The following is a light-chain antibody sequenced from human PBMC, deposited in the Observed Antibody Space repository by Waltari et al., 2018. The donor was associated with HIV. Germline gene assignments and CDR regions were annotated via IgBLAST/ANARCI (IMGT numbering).Light chain of an antibody. Sequence: QSVLTQPPSASGTPRQRVTITCSGSSPNHGSKYVYCYQQLPVTAPKPLIYRNNQRPSGGPDRFSGSKSGTSASLAISGPRSEDEADYYCAGRDDSLSGCWVFGGGTKLTVL. CDR1: SPNHGSKY. J-gene: IGLJ3*02. CDR2: RNN. V-gene: IGLV1-47*01. CDR3: AGRDDSLSGCWV.